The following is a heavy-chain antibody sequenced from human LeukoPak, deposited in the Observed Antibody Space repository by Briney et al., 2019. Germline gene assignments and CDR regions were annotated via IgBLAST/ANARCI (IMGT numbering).Heavy chain of an antibody. CDR2: IIPIFGTA. D-gene: IGHD6-13*01. Sequence: ASVKVSCKASGGTFSSYAINWVRQAPGQGLEWMGGIIPIFGTANYAQKFQGRVTITTDESTSTAYMELSSLRSEDTAVYYCARRSAASPGAFDIWGQGTMVTVSS. V-gene: IGHV1-69*05. CDR3: ARRSAASPGAFDI. J-gene: IGHJ3*02. CDR1: GGTFSSYA.